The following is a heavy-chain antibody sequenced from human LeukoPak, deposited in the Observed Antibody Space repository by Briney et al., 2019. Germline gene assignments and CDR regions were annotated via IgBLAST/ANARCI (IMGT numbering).Heavy chain of an antibody. CDR1: GYTFTSYY. J-gene: IGHJ5*02. CDR3: ARSRRITIFGVVRRSGNWFDP. Sequence: ASVKVSCKASGYTFTSYYMHWVRQAPGQGLEWMGIINPSGGSTSYAQKFQGRVTMTRDTPTSTVYMELSSLRSEDTAVYYCARSRRITIFGVVRRSGNWFDPWGQGTLVTVSS. V-gene: IGHV1-46*03. D-gene: IGHD3-3*01. CDR2: INPSGGST.